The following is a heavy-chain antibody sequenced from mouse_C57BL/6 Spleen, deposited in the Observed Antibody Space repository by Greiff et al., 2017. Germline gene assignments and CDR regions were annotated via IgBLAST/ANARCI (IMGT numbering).Heavy chain of an antibody. CDR1: GYTFTSYT. CDR2: INPSSGYT. V-gene: IGHV1-4*01. CDR3: ARAPSSREAMDY. Sequence: VQRVESGAELARPGASVKMSCKASGYTFTSYTMHWVKQRPGQGLEWIGYINPSSGYTKYNQKFKDKATLTADKSSSTAYMQLSSLTSEDSAVYYCARAPSSREAMDYWGQGTSVTVSS. J-gene: IGHJ4*01.